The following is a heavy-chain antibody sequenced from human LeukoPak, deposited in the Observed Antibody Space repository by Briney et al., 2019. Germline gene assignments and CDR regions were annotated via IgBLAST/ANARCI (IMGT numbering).Heavy chain of an antibody. D-gene: IGHD2-8*01. CDR3: ARGYCTNGVCYTWFDP. Sequence: GASVKVSCKASGGTFSSYAISWVRQAPGQGLEWMGRIIPIFGIANDAQKFQGRVTITADKSTSTAYMELSSLRSEDTAVYYCARGYCTNGVCYTWFDPWGQGTLVTVSS. V-gene: IGHV1-69*04. CDR1: GGTFSSYA. CDR2: IIPIFGIA. J-gene: IGHJ5*02.